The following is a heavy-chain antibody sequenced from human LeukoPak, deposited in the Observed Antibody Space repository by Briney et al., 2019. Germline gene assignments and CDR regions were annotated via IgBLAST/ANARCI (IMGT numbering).Heavy chain of an antibody. CDR1: GGSISRYY. V-gene: IGHV4-59*08. CDR2: IYYSGTT. CDR3: ARHRRDGYNSWYFDL. Sequence: SETLSLTCTVSGGSISRYYWSWIRQVPGQGLEWIGYIYYSGTTNYNPSLKSRVTLSVDTSKNQFSLKLSSVTAAGTALYYCARHRRDGYNSWYFDLWGRGTLVTVSS. J-gene: IGHJ2*01. D-gene: IGHD5-24*01.